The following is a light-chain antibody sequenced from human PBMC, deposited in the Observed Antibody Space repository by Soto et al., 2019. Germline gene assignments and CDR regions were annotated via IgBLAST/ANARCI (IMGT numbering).Light chain of an antibody. CDR3: QQYNTYSA. Sequence: DIQMTQSPSTLSASVGDRVTITCRASQSVSNWLAWYQQKRGKAPELLIYDASSLTSEVPSRFSVSGSWTEFTLTISRLQPDDFATYYCQQYNTYSAFGQGTKVEIK. V-gene: IGKV1-5*01. CDR2: DAS. CDR1: QSVSNW. J-gene: IGKJ1*01.